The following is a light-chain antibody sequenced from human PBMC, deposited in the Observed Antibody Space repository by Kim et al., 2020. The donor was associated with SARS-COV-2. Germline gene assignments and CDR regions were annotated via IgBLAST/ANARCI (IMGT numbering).Light chain of an antibody. Sequence: DIQMTQSPSTLSASVGDRVTITCRASQSISSWLAWYQQKPGKAPKLLIYKASSLESGVPSRFSGSGSGTEFTLTISSLQPDDFATYYCQQYNSYSYTFGQGTKWRS. CDR1: QSISSW. V-gene: IGKV1-5*03. J-gene: IGKJ2*01. CDR3: QQYNSYSYT. CDR2: KAS.